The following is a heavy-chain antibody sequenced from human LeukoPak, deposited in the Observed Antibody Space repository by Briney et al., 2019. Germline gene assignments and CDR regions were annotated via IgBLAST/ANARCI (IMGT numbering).Heavy chain of an antibody. CDR2: ISDSGGRT. D-gene: IGHD6-19*01. CDR1: GFTFSSSV. J-gene: IGHJ4*02. V-gene: IGHV3-23*01. Sequence: GGSLRLSCAASGFTFSSSVMSWVRQAPGKGLEWVSAISDSGGRTYYADSVKGRFTISRDNAKNSLYLQMNSLRAEDTAVYYCARSSGWYGWGQGTLVTVSS. CDR3: ARSSGWYG.